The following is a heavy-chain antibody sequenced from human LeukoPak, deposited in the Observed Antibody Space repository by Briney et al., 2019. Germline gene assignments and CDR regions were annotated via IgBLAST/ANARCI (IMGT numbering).Heavy chain of an antibody. CDR2: IYSGGST. CDR1: GFTVSSNY. D-gene: IGHD3-22*01. Sequence: GGSLRLSCAASGFTVSSNYMSWVRQAPGKGLEWVSVIYSGGSTYYADSVKGRFTISRDNSKNTLYLQMNSLRAEDTVVYYCARGGVDYYDSSGYYYFDYWGQGTLVTVSS. CDR3: ARGGVDYYDSSGYYYFDY. J-gene: IGHJ4*02. V-gene: IGHV3-53*01.